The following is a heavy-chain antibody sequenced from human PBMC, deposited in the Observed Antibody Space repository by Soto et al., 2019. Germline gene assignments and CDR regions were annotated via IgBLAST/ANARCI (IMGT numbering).Heavy chain of an antibody. J-gene: IGHJ4*02. V-gene: IGHV3-30*18. Sequence: QVQLVESGGGVVQPGRSLRLSCTASGFTFSDYGMHWVRQAPGKGLEWVSVISFDGSNKYYADSVKGRFTISRDNSKNTLYLQMNSLRAEDTAAYYCAKEGCRGYDCFDYWGQGTLVTVPS. CDR1: GFTFSDYG. D-gene: IGHD5-12*01. CDR3: AKEGCRGYDCFDY. CDR2: ISFDGSNK.